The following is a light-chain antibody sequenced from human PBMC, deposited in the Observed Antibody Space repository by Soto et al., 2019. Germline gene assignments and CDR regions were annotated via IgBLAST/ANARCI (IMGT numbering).Light chain of an antibody. V-gene: IGKV3-20*01. Sequence: EMVLTQSPGTLSLSPGERATLSCRASQSVSSNLAWYQQKPGQAPRLLIYDASNRATGIPDRFSGSGSGTDFTLTISGLQPEDFAVYYCQQYGTSPGTFGQGTKVDIK. CDR3: QQYGTSPGT. J-gene: IGKJ1*01. CDR2: DAS. CDR1: QSVSSN.